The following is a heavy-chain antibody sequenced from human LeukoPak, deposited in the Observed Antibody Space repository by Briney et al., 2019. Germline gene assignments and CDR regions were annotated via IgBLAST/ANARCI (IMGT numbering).Heavy chain of an antibody. CDR2: ISSSGSYI. V-gene: IGHV3-21*01. CDR1: GFTVSSNY. Sequence: GGSLRLSCAASGFTVSSNYMSWVRQAPRKGLEWVSSISSSGSYIYSADSVKGRFTISRDNAKNSLYLQMNSLRAEDTAVYYCARSDYYDSSGYSDYWGQGTLVTVSS. J-gene: IGHJ4*02. CDR3: ARSDYYDSSGYSDY. D-gene: IGHD3-22*01.